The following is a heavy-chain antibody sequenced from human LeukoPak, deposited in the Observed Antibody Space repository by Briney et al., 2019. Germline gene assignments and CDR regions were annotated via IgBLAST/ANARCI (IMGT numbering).Heavy chain of an antibody. V-gene: IGHV3-30*18. D-gene: IGHD3-22*01. CDR2: ISYDGSNK. J-gene: IGHJ3*02. Sequence: QPGRSLRLSCAASGFTFSSYGMHWVRQAPGKGLEWVAVISYDGSNKYYADSVRGRFTISRDNSKNTLYLQMSSLRAEDTAVYYCAKDRGYYDSSGYPIWGQVTMVTVSS. CDR1: GFTFSSYG. CDR3: AKDRGYYDSSGYPI.